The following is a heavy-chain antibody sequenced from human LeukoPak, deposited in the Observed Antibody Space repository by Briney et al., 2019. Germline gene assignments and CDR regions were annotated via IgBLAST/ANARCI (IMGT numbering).Heavy chain of an antibody. Sequence: SETLSLTCAVYGGSFSGYYWSWVRQPPGKGLEWVGEINHSGSTNYNPSLKGRVTISVDTSKNQFSLKLSSVTAADTAVYYCARGEGVVVPAAMFAFDIWGQGTMVTVSS. CDR2: INHSGST. J-gene: IGHJ3*02. CDR1: GGSFSGYY. V-gene: IGHV4-34*01. CDR3: ARGEGVVVPAAMFAFDI. D-gene: IGHD2-2*01.